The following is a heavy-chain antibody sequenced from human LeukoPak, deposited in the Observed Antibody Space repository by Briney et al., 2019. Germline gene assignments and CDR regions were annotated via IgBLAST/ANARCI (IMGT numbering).Heavy chain of an antibody. D-gene: IGHD4-17*01. CDR1: GFTFSSHA. V-gene: IGHV3-23*01. CDR3: AKGGSTSRVTTSRVVFGYYYYLDV. J-gene: IGHJ6*03. Sequence: PGGSLRLSCAASGFTFSSHAMSWVRQAPGKGLEWVSSLCGSGGTTYQADSVKGRFSISRDNSKNTLYLQLNSLRAEDTAVYYCAKGGSTSRVTTSRVVFGYYYYLDVWGKGTPVTVSS. CDR2: LCGSGGTT.